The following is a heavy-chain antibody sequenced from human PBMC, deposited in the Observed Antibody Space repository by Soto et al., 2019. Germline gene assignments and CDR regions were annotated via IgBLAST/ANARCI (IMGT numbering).Heavy chain of an antibody. D-gene: IGHD3-3*01. J-gene: IGHJ4*02. CDR3: AFGPSFDY. CDR1: VHIFTSYY. CDR2: INPSGDST. V-gene: IGHV1-46*01. Sequence: QVQVVQSGAEVKKPGASVKVSCKASVHIFTSYYIYWVRQAPGQGLEWMGVINPSGDSTSYAQKFQGRVTMTWDTSTSTVYMEMNSLRSEDTAVYYCAFGPSFDYWGQGTLVTVSS.